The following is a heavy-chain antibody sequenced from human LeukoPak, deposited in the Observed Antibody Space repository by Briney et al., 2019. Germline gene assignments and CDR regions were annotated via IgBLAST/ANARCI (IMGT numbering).Heavy chain of an antibody. CDR3: ARHRSHSFGPNWFDP. V-gene: IGHV4-30-4*08. CDR1: GGSISSGDYY. CDR2: IYYSGST. D-gene: IGHD1-26*01. Sequence: SETLSLTCTVSGGSISSGDYYWSWIRQPPGKGLEWIGYIYYSGSTYYNPSLKSRVTISVDTSKNQFSLKLSSVTAADTAVYYCARHRSHSFGPNWFDPWGQGTLVTVSS. J-gene: IGHJ5*02.